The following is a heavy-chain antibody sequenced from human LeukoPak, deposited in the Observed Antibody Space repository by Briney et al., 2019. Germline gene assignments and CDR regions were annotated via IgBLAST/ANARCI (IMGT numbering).Heavy chain of an antibody. CDR3: ARDLPLERNSPYFDY. Sequence: ASVKVSCKASGYTFTGYYMHWVRQAPGQGLEWMGWINPNSGGTNYAQKFQGRVTMTRDTSISTVYMELSSLRSEDTAVYYCARDLPLERNSPYFDYWGQGTLVTVSS. V-gene: IGHV1-2*02. J-gene: IGHJ4*02. D-gene: IGHD1-7*01. CDR1: GYTFTGYY. CDR2: INPNSGGT.